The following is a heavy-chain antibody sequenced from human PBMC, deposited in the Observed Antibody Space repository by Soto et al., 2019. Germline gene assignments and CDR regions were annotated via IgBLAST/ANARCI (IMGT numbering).Heavy chain of an antibody. V-gene: IGHV2-5*02. CDR3: AHRLGYCSSTSCDSWFDS. D-gene: IGHD2-2*02. Sequence: QITLKESGPTLVRPTQTLTLTCTFSGFSLTTTGVGVGWVRQSPQKTLEWLALVYWDDDERYSPYLKNRLTITKDASKNPVIFTMTNMDTVDTGTYFCAHRLGYCSSTSCDSWFDSWGQGTLVTVSS. CDR2: VYWDDDE. J-gene: IGHJ5*01. CDR1: GFSLTTTGVG.